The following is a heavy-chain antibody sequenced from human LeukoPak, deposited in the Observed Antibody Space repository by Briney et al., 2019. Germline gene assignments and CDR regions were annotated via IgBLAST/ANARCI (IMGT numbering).Heavy chain of an antibody. V-gene: IGHV4-39*01. CDR3: ARQVANYYGSGSFYDAFDI. J-gene: IGHJ3*02. CDR1: GGSISSSSYY. Sequence: SETLSLTCTVSGGSISSSSYYWGWLRQPPGKGLEWIGSIYYSGSTYYNPSLKSRVTISVDTSKNQFSLKLSSVTAADTAVYYCARQVANYYGSGSFYDAFDIWGQGTMVTVSS. CDR2: IYYSGST. D-gene: IGHD3-10*01.